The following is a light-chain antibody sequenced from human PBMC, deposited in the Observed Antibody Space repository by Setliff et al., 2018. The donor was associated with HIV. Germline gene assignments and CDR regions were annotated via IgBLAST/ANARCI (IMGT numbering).Light chain of an antibody. CDR3: ASWDDNGVV. CDR1: SSNIGSDT. V-gene: IGLV1-44*01. Sequence: QSVLTQPPSASGAPGQRVTISCSGDSSNIGSDTVKWYQQLPGTAPKLLIYNDNQRPSGVPDRFSGSKSRTSASLAISGLQSEDEADYYCASWDDNGVVFGGGTQLTVL. J-gene: IGLJ2*01. CDR2: NDN.